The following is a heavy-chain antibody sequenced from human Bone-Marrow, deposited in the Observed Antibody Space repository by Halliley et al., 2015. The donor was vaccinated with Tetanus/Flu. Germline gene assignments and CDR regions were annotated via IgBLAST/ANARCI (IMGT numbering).Heavy chain of an antibody. CDR3: ARGGGSFGS. J-gene: IGHJ5*01. CDR2: INSGGSYI. Sequence: SLRLSCAASGFTLSTSAMNWVRQAPGKGLEWVSSINSGGSYIFYADSVKGRFSISRDNTKDSLNLQMNSLRAEDTAVYYCARGGGSFGSWGQGTLVTVSS. V-gene: IGHV3-21*01. CDR1: GFTLSTSA. D-gene: IGHD1-26*01.